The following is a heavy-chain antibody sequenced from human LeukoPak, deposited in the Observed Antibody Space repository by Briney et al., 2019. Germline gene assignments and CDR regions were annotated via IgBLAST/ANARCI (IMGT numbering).Heavy chain of an antibody. CDR1: GGTFSSYA. D-gene: IGHD2-2*01. CDR2: IIPIFGTA. CDR3: ERDPQYCSSTSCPRAYYYYGMDV. V-gene: IGHV1-69*13. J-gene: IGHJ6*02. Sequence: SVKVSCKASGGTFSSYAISWVRQAPGQGLEWMGGIIPIFGTANYAQKFQGRVTITADESTSTAYMELSSLRSEDTAVYYCERDPQYCSSTSCPRAYYYYGMDVWGQGTTVTVSS.